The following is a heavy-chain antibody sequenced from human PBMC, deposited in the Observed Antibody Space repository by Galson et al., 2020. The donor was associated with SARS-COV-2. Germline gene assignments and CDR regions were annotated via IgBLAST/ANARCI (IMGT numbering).Heavy chain of an antibody. J-gene: IGHJ5*02. D-gene: IGHD2-2*01. V-gene: IGHV3-30*18. CDR2: ISYAGSNK. CDR3: AKDIRIVVVPAARVPVTAPGWFDP. CDR1: GFTFSSYG. Sequence: GESLKISCAASGFTFSSYGMHWVRQAPGKRLEWVAVISYAGSNKYYADSVKGRFTISRDNSKNTLYLQMNSLRAEDTAVYYCAKDIRIVVVPAARVPVTAPGWFDPWGQGTLVTVSS.